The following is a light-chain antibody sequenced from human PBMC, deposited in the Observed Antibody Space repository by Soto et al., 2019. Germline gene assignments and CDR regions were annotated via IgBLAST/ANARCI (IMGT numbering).Light chain of an antibody. CDR2: SSN. CDR1: SSNIGVNP. V-gene: IGLV1-44*01. J-gene: IGLJ1*01. CDR3: AAWDDSLHGHV. Sequence: QSVLTQPPSTSGTPGQRITLSCSGSSSNIGVNPVNWYQQFPGTAPRLLIYSSNQRPSGVPDRFSGSKSGTSASLAISWLRSEDEADYYCAAWDDSLHGHVFGTGTKVTVL.